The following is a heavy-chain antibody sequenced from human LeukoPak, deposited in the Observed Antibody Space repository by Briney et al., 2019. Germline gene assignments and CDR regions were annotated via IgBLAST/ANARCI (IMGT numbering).Heavy chain of an antibody. CDR1: GFTFSSSA. Sequence: GGSLRLSCAASGFTFSSSAMSWVRQAPGKGLEWVSAISNNGGYTYYADSVQGRFTISRDNSKSTLCLQMNSLRAEDTAVYYCGKEVERHFDLKYWGQGTLVTVSS. V-gene: IGHV3-23*01. CDR2: ISNNGGYT. CDR3: GKEVERHFDLKY. J-gene: IGHJ4*02.